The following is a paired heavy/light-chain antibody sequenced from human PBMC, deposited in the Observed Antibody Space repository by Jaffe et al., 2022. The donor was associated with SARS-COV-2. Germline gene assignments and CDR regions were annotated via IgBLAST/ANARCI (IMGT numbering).Heavy chain of an antibody. J-gene: IGHJ1*01. D-gene: IGHD3-10*01. Sequence: QITLKESGPTLVKPTQTLTLTCTFSGFPLSPGRVGVAWIRQTPGKALEWLAFIYGDGDKYYSPSLQSRLTITADTSKNQVVLTMTNVDPVDTATYYCAHRRRFGGAEDFFQHWGQGTLVTVSS. CDR1: GFPLSPGRVG. V-gene: IGHV2-5*02. CDR3: AHRRRFGGAEDFFQH. CDR2: IYGDGDK.
Light chain of an antibody. CDR1: QSIGSD. CDR2: DAS. J-gene: IGKJ4*01. CDR3: QQRYSWPLT. V-gene: IGKV3-11*01. Sequence: EIVLTQSPATLSLSPGETATLSCRASQSIGSDLAWYQQNPGQAPRLLIYDASNRATGIPARFSGSGSGTDFTLTISSLEPEDFAVYYCQQRYSWPLTFGGGTTVEIK.